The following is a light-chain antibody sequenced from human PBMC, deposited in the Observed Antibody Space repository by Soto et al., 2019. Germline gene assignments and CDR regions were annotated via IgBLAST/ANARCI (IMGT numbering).Light chain of an antibody. J-gene: IGKJ2*01. CDR3: QQYGSSPVYT. V-gene: IGKV3-20*01. CDR2: GAS. Sequence: EIVLTQSPGTLSLSPEERATLSCRASQSVSSSYLAWYQQKPGQAPRLLIYGASSRATGIPDRFSGSGSGTDFTLTISRLEPEDFAVYYCQQYGSSPVYTFGQGTKLEIK. CDR1: QSVSSSY.